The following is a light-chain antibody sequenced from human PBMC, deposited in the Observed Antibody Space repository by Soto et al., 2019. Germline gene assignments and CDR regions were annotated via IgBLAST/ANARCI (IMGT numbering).Light chain of an antibody. CDR3: SSYISGSSPVV. V-gene: IGLV2-14*01. J-gene: IGLJ2*01. CDR2: EVS. CDR1: SSDVGYYNY. Sequence: QSALTQPASLSGSPGQSITISCTGNSSDVGYYNYVSWYQQHPGKAPKVIIYEVSNRPSGVSYRFSGSKSGNTASLTISGLQAEDEADYYCSSYISGSSPVVFGGGTKVTVL.